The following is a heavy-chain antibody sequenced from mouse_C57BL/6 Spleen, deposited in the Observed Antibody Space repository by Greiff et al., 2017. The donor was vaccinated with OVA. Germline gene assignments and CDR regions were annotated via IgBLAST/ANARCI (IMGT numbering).Heavy chain of an antibody. Sequence: QVQLKESGPELVKPGASVKISCKASGYAFSSSWMNWVKQRPGKGLEWIGRIYPGDGDTNYNGKFKGKATLTADKSSSTAYMQLSSLTSEDSAVYFCARSGTTVRDYWYFDVWGTGTTVTVSS. J-gene: IGHJ1*03. CDR2: IYPGDGDT. D-gene: IGHD1-1*01. CDR3: ARSGTTVRDYWYFDV. CDR1: GYAFSSSW. V-gene: IGHV1-82*01.